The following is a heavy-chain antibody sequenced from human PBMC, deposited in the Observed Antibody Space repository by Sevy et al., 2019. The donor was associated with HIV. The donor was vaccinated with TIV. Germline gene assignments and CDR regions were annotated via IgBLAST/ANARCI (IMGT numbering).Heavy chain of an antibody. J-gene: IGHJ4*02. Sequence: GGSLRLSCAASGFTFSSYAMSWVRQAPGKGLEWVSAISGSGGSTYYADSVKGRFTISRDNSKNTLYLQMNSLRAEDTAVYYCAKVGLNTYSSSWNNGDFDYWGQGTLVTVSS. CDR1: GFTFSSYA. CDR3: AKVGLNTYSSSWNNGDFDY. CDR2: ISGSGGST. V-gene: IGHV3-23*01. D-gene: IGHD6-13*01.